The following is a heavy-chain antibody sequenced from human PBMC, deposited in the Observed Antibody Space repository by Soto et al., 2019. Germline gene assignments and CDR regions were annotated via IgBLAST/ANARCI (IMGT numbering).Heavy chain of an antibody. V-gene: IGHV1-18*01. CDR3: ARDSDINTAMVMVDY. CDR1: GYTFTSYG. D-gene: IGHD5-18*01. J-gene: IGHJ4*02. CDR2: ISAYNGNT. Sequence: QVQLVQSGAEVKKPGASVKVSCKASGYTFTSYGISWVRQAPGQGLEWMGWISAYNGNTNYAQKLQGRVTMTTDTSTSTAYMELRSLRSDDKAVYYCARDSDINTAMVMVDYWGQGTLVTVSS.